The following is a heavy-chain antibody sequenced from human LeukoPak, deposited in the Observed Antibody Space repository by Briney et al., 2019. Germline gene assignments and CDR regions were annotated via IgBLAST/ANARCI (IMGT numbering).Heavy chain of an antibody. CDR1: GGTFSSYG. CDR2: IIPIFGTA. Sequence: SVKVSCKASGGTFSSYGISWVRQAPGQGLEWMGRIIPIFGTANYAQKSQGRVTITTDESTSTAYMELSSLRSEDTAVYYRARGADDYGDYWNWFDPWGQGTLVTVSS. CDR3: ARGADDYGDYWNWFDP. J-gene: IGHJ5*02. V-gene: IGHV1-69*05. D-gene: IGHD4-17*01.